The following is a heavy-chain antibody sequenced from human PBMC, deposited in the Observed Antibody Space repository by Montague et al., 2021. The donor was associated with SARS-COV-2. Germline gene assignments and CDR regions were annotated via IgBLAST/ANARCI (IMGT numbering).Heavy chain of an antibody. D-gene: IGHD5-12*01. J-gene: IGHJ6*02. Sequence: SETPSLTCTVSGASIRDYYWSWIRQPPGKGLEWIGYIYESGSTKSNPSLTSRLIMSVDTSRNQFSLTLSSVTTADTAVYYCARDRGLSGFYGYDPLYFYGMDVWGQGTTVIVSS. V-gene: IGHV4-59*01. CDR3: ARDRGLSGFYGYDPLYFYGMDV. CDR2: IYESGST. CDR1: GASIRDYY.